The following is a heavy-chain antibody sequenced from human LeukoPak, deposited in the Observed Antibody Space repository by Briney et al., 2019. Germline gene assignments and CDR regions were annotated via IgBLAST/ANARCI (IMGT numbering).Heavy chain of an antibody. V-gene: IGHV4-61*08. Sequence: PSETLSLTCTVSGGSISSGGYYWSWIRQPPGKGLEWIGEINHSGSTNYNPSLKSRVTISVDTSKNQFSLKLSSVTAADTAVYYCARGQEVAPRTYYYYGMDVWGQGTTVTVSS. CDR3: ARGQEVAPRTYYYYGMDV. J-gene: IGHJ6*02. D-gene: IGHD1-14*01. CDR2: INHSGST. CDR1: GGSISSGGYY.